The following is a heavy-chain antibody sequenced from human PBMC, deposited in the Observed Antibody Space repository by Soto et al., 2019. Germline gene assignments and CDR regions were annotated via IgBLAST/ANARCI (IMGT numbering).Heavy chain of an antibody. Sequence: SETLSLTCTVSGASISGFYWSWIRKSAGKGLEWIGRIYATGTTDYNPSLKSRVMMSVDTSKKQLSLKLRSVTAADTAVYYCVRDGTKTLRDWFDPWGPGISVTVSS. D-gene: IGHD1-1*01. CDR2: IYATGTT. J-gene: IGHJ5*02. CDR1: GASISGFY. CDR3: VRDGTKTLRDWFDP. V-gene: IGHV4-4*07.